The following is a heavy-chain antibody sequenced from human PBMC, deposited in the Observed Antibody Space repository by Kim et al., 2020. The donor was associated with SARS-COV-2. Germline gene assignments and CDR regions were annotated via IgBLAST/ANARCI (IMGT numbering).Heavy chain of an antibody. CDR3: AREAKSIGGAYDV. Sequence: SETLSLTCTVSGVSISSGDFYWSWIRQPPGKDLEWIGYIYFSGSTFYNPSLKSRVSISIDTSKSQFSLNLNSVTAADTAVYYCAREAKSIGGAYDVWGQG. D-gene: IGHD3-16*01. CDR2: IYFSGST. CDR1: GVSISSGDFY. V-gene: IGHV4-30-4*01. J-gene: IGHJ3*01.